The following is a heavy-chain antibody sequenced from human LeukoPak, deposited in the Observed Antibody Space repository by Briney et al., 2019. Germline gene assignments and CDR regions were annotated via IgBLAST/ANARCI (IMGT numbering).Heavy chain of an antibody. CDR2: INHSGST. D-gene: IGHD2-21*01. CDR1: GGSFSGYY. V-gene: IGHV4-34*01. Sequence: PSETLSLTCAVYGGSFSGYYWSWIRQPPGKGLEWIGEINHSGSTNYNPSLTSRVTISVDTSKNQFSLKLSSVTAADTAVYYCARGRAPIFGWGQGTLVTVSS. J-gene: IGHJ4*02. CDR3: ARGRAPIFG.